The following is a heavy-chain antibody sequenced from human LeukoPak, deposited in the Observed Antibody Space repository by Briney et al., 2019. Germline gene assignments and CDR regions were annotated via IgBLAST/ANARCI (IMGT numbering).Heavy chain of an antibody. CDR1: GFTFSSYS. CDR3: AKVATVTSYYFDY. D-gene: IGHD4-17*01. V-gene: IGHV3-23*01. CDR2: IIGSGGNT. Sequence: PGGSLRLSCAASGFTFSSYSMSCVRQAPGKGLEWVSAIIGSGGNTYYAHSMKGRFTISTDNSKNPLYLQLNSLRAEDTAVYYCAKVATVTSYYFDYWGEGGMVSVSS. J-gene: IGHJ4*02.